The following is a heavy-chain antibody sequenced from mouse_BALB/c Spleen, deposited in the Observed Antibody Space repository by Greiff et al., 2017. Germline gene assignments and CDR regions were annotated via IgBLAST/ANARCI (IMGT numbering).Heavy chain of an antibody. CDR1: GYAFSSYW. CDR3: ASAYYGSSYRYY. J-gene: IGHJ2*01. D-gene: IGHD1-1*01. CDR2: IYPGDGYT. Sequence: VQLQQSGVELVRPGSSVKISCKASGYAFSSYWMNWVKQRPGQGLEWIGQIYPGDGYTNYNGKFKGKATLTADKSSSTAYMQLSSLTSEDSAVYFCASAYYGSSYRYYWGQGTTLTVSS. V-gene: IGHV1-80*01.